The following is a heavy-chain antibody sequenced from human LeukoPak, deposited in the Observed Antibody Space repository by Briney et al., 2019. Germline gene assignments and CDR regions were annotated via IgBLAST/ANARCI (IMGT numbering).Heavy chain of an antibody. CDR1: GYTFTVYY. D-gene: IGHD6-19*01. V-gene: IGHV1-2*02. Sequence: LGASVKVSCKASGYTFTVYYMHWVRQAPGQGLEWMGWINPNSGGTNYAQKFQGRVTMTRDTSISTAYMELSRLRSDDTAVYYCARDVASGGWVKSFDYWGQGTLVTVSS. CDR3: ARDVASGGWVKSFDY. J-gene: IGHJ4*02. CDR2: INPNSGGT.